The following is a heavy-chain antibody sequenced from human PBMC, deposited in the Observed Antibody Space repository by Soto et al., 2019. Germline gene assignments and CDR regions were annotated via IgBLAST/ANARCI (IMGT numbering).Heavy chain of an antibody. D-gene: IGHD1-26*01. V-gene: IGHV4-59*02. J-gene: IGHJ4*02. CDR2: IYASGSP. CDR1: VGSVSVYY. CDR3: ARGVGSSPPQY. Sequence: PSETLSLTCTISVGSVSVYYWIWIRQSTGQGLEWIGYIYASGSPYYNPSLRSRVTISADTSKNQISLKLTSPTAADTAVYYCARGVGSSPPQYWGRGTLVTVSS.